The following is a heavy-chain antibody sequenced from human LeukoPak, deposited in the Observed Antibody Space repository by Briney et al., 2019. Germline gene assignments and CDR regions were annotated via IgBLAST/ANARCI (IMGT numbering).Heavy chain of an antibody. CDR3: ARTYYYDSSGTPGDY. J-gene: IGHJ4*02. V-gene: IGHV4-34*01. D-gene: IGHD3-22*01. CDR2: INHSGST. Sequence: SETLSLTCAVYGGSFSGYYWSWIRQPPGKGLEWIGEINHSGSTNYNPSLKSRVTISVDTSKNQFSLKLSSVTAADTAVYYCARTYYYDSSGTPGDYWGQGTLVTVSS. CDR1: GGSFSGYY.